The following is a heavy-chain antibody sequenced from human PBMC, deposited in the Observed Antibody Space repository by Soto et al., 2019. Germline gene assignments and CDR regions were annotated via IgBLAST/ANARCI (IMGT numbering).Heavy chain of an antibody. Sequence: QVQLVESGGGVVQPGRSLRLPCAASGFTFSSYAMHWVRQAPGKGLEWVAVISYDGSNKYYADSVKGRFTISRDNSKNTLYLQMNSLRAEDTAVYYCARTGGIAAAGTPVSGYWGQGTLVTVSS. D-gene: IGHD6-13*01. CDR2: ISYDGSNK. J-gene: IGHJ4*02. V-gene: IGHV3-30-3*01. CDR3: ARTGGIAAAGTPVSGY. CDR1: GFTFSSYA.